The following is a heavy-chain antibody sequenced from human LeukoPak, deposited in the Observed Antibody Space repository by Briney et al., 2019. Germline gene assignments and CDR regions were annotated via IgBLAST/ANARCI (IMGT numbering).Heavy chain of an antibody. CDR1: GGSISSGGYS. Sequence: PSQTLSLTCTVSGGSISSGGYSWTWIRQHPGKGLEWIGYIYFSGSTYYNPSLKSRVTISADTSKNQFSLRLSSVTAADTAVYYCARDGGYSSSSLFFQFNWFDPWGQGTLVTVSS. CDR3: ARDGGYSSSSLFFQFNWFDP. CDR2: IYFSGST. D-gene: IGHD6-6*01. J-gene: IGHJ5*02. V-gene: IGHV4-31*03.